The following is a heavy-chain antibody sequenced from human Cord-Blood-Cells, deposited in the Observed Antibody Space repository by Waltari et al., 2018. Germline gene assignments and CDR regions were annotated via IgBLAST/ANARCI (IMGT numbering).Heavy chain of an antibody. CDR3: ARGPGLGEPHHYFDY. V-gene: IGHV3-13*01. J-gene: IGHJ4*02. D-gene: IGHD3-16*01. Sequence: ESGGDLVQPGGSLRLSCAASGFTFSSYDMHWVRQATGKGLEWVSAIGTAGDTYYPGSVKGRFTISRENAKNSLYLQMNSLRAGDTAVYYCARGPGLGEPHHYFDYWGQGTLVTVSS. CDR1: GFTFSSYD. CDR2: IGTAGDT.